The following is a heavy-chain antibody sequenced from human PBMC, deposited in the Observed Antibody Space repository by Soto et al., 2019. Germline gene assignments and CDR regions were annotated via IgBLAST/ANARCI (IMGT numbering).Heavy chain of an antibody. CDR3: ARDKREGKKSPHQPGPVEYFDY. CDR2: ISSNGGST. CDR1: GFTFSSYA. V-gene: IGHV3-64*01. D-gene: IGHD6-13*01. Sequence: GSLRLSCAASGFTFSSYAMHWVRQAPGKGLEYVSAISSNGGSTYYANSVKGRFTISRDNSKNTLYLQMGSLRAEDMAVYYCARDKREGKKSPHQPGPVEYFDYWGQGTLVTVSS. J-gene: IGHJ4*02.